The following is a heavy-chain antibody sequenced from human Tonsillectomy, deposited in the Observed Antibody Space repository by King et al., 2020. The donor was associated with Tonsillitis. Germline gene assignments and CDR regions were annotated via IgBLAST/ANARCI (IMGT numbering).Heavy chain of an antibody. D-gene: IGHD3-3*01. V-gene: IGHV3-21*01. Sequence: VQLVESGGGLVKPGGSLRLSCAASGFTFSSYSMNWVRQAPGKGLEWVSSISSSSSYIYYADSVKGRFTISRDNAKNSLYLQMNSLRAEDTAVYYCARDGITIFGVVTDSQNYYYGMDVWGQGTTVTVSS. CDR2: ISSSSSYI. J-gene: IGHJ6*02. CDR3: ARDGITIFGVVTDSQNYYYGMDV. CDR1: GFTFSSYS.